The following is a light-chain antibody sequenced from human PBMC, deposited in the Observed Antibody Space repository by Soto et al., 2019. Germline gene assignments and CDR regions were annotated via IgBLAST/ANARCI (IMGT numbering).Light chain of an antibody. CDR2: HAS. V-gene: IGKV1-5*01. J-gene: IGKJ1*01. Sequence: DIQMTPSPSTLSASIGDRVKIACRASQGISNWLAWYQQKPGKAPKLLIFHASSLESGVPSRFSGSGSGTEFTLTISSLQSDDFATYYCQQYNTYPTFGQGTKVDI. CDR1: QGISNW. CDR3: QQYNTYPT.